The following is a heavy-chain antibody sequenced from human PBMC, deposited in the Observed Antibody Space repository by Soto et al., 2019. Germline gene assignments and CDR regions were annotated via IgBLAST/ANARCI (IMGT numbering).Heavy chain of an antibody. V-gene: IGHV3-33*08. CDR3: ARDRQPQWPTADDAFDI. CDR2: ISASGNNK. Sequence: PGGSLRLSCAVSGFTFGSYAMAWVRPAPGRGLEWVAVISASGNNKYYADSVKGRFTISRDNSKNTLYLQMNSLRAEDTAVYYCARDRQPQWPTADDAFDIWGQGTMVTVSS. CDR1: GFTFGSYA. D-gene: IGHD6-19*01. J-gene: IGHJ3*02.